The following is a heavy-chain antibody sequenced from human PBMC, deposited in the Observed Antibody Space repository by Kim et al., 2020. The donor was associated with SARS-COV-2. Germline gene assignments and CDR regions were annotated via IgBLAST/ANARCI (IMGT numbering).Heavy chain of an antibody. CDR3: ARNPSYCSSTSCSNPFDY. D-gene: IGHD2-2*01. Sequence: SETLSLTCTVSGGSISSYYWSWIRQPPGKGLEWIGYIYYSGSTNYNPSLKSRVTISVDTSKNQFSLKLSSVTAADTAVYYCARNPSYCSSTSCSNPFDYWGQGTLVTVSS. V-gene: IGHV4-59*13. J-gene: IGHJ4*02. CDR1: GGSISSYY. CDR2: IYYSGST.